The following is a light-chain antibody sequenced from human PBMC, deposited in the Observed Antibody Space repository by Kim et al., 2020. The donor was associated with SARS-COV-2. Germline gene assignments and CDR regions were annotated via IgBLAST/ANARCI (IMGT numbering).Light chain of an antibody. CDR3: ATWDDSLSGPV. V-gene: IGLV1-47*01. CDR1: SSNIGRNF. CDR2: RNR. Sequence: GQSVAISGSGGSSNIGRNFVYWYQHLPRAAPKLLIFRNRERPSGVPDRFSGSKSGTSASLAISGLRSEDEGDYYCATWDDSLSGPVFGGGTQLTVL. J-gene: IGLJ2*01.